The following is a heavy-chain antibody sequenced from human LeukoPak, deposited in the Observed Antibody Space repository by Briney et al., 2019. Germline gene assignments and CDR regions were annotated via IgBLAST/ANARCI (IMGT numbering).Heavy chain of an antibody. D-gene: IGHD3-10*01. V-gene: IGHV3-23*01. CDR2: IGGRDGST. CDR3: AKGHYYGSGSLDY. CDR1: GFTFTSYS. Sequence: GGSLRLSCAASGFTFTSYSMNWVRQAPGKGLEWVSAIGGRDGSTYYADSVKGRFTISRDNSKNTLYVQMNSLRAEDTAVYYCAKGHYYGSGSLDYWGQGTLVTVSS. J-gene: IGHJ4*02.